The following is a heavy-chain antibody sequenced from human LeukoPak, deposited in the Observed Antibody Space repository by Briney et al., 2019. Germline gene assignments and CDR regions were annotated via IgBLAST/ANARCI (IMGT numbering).Heavy chain of an antibody. CDR3: ARYNSYGYPYYFDY. CDR2: ISAYNGNT. J-gene: IGHJ4*02. V-gene: IGHV1-18*01. D-gene: IGHD5-18*01. Sequence: ASVKVSCKASGYTFTSYDINWVRQATGQGLEWMGWISAYNGNTNYAQKLQGRVTMTTDTSTSTAYMELRSLRSDDTAVYYCARYNSYGYPYYFDYWGQGTLVTVSS. CDR1: GYTFTSYD.